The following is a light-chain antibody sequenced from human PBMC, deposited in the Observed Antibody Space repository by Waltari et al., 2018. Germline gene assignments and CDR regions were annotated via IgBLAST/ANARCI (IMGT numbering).Light chain of an antibody. V-gene: IGKV3-11*01. Sequence: EVVFTQSPATLSLSPGARATLSCRPSQRVRNFFVWYHTKPGHGPRPLIFDASNMATGIPARFSGSGSVTDFTLNFSRLEPEACAVYYCVQRTNLPLPFGGGTKVDIK. J-gene: IGKJ4*01. CDR1: QRVRNF. CDR2: DAS. CDR3: VQRTNLPLP.